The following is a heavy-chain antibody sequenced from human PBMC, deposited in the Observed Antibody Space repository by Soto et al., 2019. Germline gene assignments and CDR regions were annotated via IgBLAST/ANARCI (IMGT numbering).Heavy chain of an antibody. CDR1: GGSFSGYY. CDR3: ARGGKAYSGIAARHYYYYYMDV. J-gene: IGHJ6*03. V-gene: IGHV4-34*01. D-gene: IGHD6-6*01. CDR2: INHSGST. Sequence: SETLSLTCAVYGGSFSGYYWSWIRQPPGKGLEWIGEINHSGSTNYNPSLKSRVTISVDTSKNQFSLKLSSVTAADTAVYYCARGGKAYSGIAARHYYYYYMDVWGKGTTVT.